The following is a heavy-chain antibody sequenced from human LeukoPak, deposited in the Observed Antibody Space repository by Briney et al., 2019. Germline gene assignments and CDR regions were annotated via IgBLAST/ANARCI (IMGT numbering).Heavy chain of an antibody. CDR3: ARHSYYYDSSDFYYFFDY. Sequence: SETLSLTCTVSGGSISSPSYYWGWIRQPPGKGLEWIVSIYYSGSTYYNPSLKSRVTISVDKSKNQFSLKLSSVTAADTAVYYCARHSYYYDSSDFYYFFDYWGQGTLVTVSS. J-gene: IGHJ4*02. D-gene: IGHD3-22*01. CDR2: IYYSGST. V-gene: IGHV4-39*01. CDR1: GGSISSPSYY.